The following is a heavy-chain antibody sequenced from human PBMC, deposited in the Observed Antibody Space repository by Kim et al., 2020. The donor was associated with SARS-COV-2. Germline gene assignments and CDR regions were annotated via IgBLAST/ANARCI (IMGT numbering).Heavy chain of an antibody. V-gene: IGHV4-59*13. CDR1: GGSISSYY. CDR2: IYYSGST. Sequence: SETLSLTCTVSGGSISSYYWSWIRQPPGKGLEWIGYIYYSGSTNYNPSLKSRVTISVDTSKNQFSLKLSSVTAADTAVYYCARDRRNPTGWDAFDIWGQGTMVTVSS. CDR3: ARDRRNPTGWDAFDI. J-gene: IGHJ3*02. D-gene: IGHD1-1*01.